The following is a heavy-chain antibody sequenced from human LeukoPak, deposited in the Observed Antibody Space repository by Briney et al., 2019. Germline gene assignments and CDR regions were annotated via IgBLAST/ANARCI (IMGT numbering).Heavy chain of an antibody. D-gene: IGHD3-9*01. J-gene: IGHJ3*02. CDR2: IRYDGSIK. CDR1: GFSFSSFG. Sequence: PGGSLRLSCAASGFSFSSFGMHWVRQAPGKGLEWVTFIRYDGSIKYYADSVKGRFTISRDNSKNTLYLQMNSLRAEDTAVYYCARDGAYYDILTGYSRDAFDIWGQGTMVTVSS. V-gene: IGHV3-30*02. CDR3: ARDGAYYDILTGYSRDAFDI.